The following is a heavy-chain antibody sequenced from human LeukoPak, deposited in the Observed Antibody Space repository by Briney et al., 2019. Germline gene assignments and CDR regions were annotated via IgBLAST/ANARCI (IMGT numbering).Heavy chain of an antibody. D-gene: IGHD5-18*01. J-gene: IGHJ4*02. CDR1: GYTFTGYY. V-gene: IGHV1-2*06. CDR3: ARLKGYSYGNFDY. CDR2: INPNSGGT. Sequence: ASVKVSCKASGYTFTGYYMHWVRQAPGQGLEWMGRINPNSGGTNYAQKFQGRVTMTRDTSISTAYMELSRLRSDDTSVYYCARLKGYSYGNFDYWGQGTLVTVSS.